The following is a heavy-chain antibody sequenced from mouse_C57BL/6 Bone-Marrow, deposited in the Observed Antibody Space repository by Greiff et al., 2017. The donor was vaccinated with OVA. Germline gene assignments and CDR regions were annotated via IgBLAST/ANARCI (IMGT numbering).Heavy chain of an antibody. D-gene: IGHD1-1*01. V-gene: IGHV3-6*01. CDR2: ISYDGSN. Sequence: DVKLQESGPGLVKPSQSLSLTCSVTGYSITSGYYWNWIRQFPGNKLEWMGYISYDGSNNYNPSLKNRISITRDTSKNQFFLKLNSVTTEDTATYYCARDPLDYYYGSSYAMDYWGQGTSVTVSS. J-gene: IGHJ4*01. CDR1: GYSITSGYY. CDR3: ARDPLDYYYGSSYAMDY.